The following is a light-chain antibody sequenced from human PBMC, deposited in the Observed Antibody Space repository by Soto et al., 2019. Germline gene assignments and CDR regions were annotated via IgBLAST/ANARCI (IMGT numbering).Light chain of an antibody. CDR1: QSVSSK. CDR3: QQYNTWPGT. Sequence: ERVLTQAPGTLSVSPGERATLSCRASQSVSSKLAWYQQKPGQAPRLLFYGASTGATGIPARFSGSGSETEFTLSISSLQSEDFAVYYCQQYNTWPGTFGQGTKVEIK. V-gene: IGKV3-15*01. CDR2: GAS. J-gene: IGKJ1*01.